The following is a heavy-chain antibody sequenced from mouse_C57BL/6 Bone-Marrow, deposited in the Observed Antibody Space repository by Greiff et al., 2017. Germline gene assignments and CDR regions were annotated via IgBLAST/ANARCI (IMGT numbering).Heavy chain of an antibody. CDR2: IFPGSGST. D-gene: IGHD1-1*01. CDR1: GYTFTSHW. V-gene: IGHV1-56*01. Sequence: VQLQQSGPELVRPGASVKISCKAPGYTFTSHWMQWVRQRPGQGLEWIGEIFPGSGSTYSNEKFKGKATLTVDTSSSTAYMQLSSLTSEDSAVYFWASEYYGSEGAKDYWGQGASVTVSS. J-gene: IGHJ4*01. CDR3: ASEYYGSEGAKDY.